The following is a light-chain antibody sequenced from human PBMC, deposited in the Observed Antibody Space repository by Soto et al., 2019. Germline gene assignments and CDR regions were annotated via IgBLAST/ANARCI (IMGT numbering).Light chain of an antibody. CDR3: QQYGSSLLT. CDR1: QSVSSSY. CDR2: GAS. J-gene: IGKJ4*01. Sequence: DSVLTQSPGTLSLSPGERATLSRRSSQSVSSSYFAWYQQKPGQAPRLLIYGASSRATGIPDRFSGSGSGTEFILTISSREPEDFAVYYCQQYGSSLLTFGGGTKVEIK. V-gene: IGKV3-20*01.